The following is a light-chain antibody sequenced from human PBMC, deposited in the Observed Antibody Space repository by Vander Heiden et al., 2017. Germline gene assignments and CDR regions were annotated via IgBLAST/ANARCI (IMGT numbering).Light chain of an antibody. Sequence: DIQITQSPSSVSASVGDRVTITCRASQEFGNWLAWYQQKPGKAPNLLIYAVSSLQSGVPSRFSGSRSGTDFTLTINSLQPEDFATYYCQQANSFPYTFGQGTKLEIK. CDR1: QEFGNW. CDR2: AVS. CDR3: QQANSFPYT. V-gene: IGKV1-12*01. J-gene: IGKJ2*01.